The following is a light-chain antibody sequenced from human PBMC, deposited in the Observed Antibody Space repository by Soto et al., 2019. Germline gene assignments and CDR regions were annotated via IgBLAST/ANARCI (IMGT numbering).Light chain of an antibody. V-gene: IGKV3-20*01. CDR2: GAS. J-gene: IGKJ2*01. CDR1: QSVSSRF. CDR3: QQYGSSPYT. Sequence: EIVLKQSPGTLSLSPGERATLSCRDSQSVSSRFLAWYQQKPGQAPRLLMYGASSRATGIPDRFSGTGSGTDFTLTISRLEPEDFAVYYCQQYGSSPYTFGLGTKVDIK.